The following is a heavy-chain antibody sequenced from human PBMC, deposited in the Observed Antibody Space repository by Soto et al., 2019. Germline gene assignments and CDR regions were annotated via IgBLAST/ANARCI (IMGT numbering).Heavy chain of an antibody. CDR1: GESMSSRSYA. V-gene: IGHV4-39*01. CDR3: ERQRTSVVTQAYFDV. D-gene: IGHD2-21*02. Sequence: EDLSLTSTDAGESMSSRSYAWGWIRQPPGKGLEWIGSIYYSGSTYNNPSLRSRVSMSIDTSKDQFCLKLKSVTAADTALYFCERQRTSVVTQAYFDVWGPGSLGIVSS. J-gene: IGHJ4*02. CDR2: IYYSGST.